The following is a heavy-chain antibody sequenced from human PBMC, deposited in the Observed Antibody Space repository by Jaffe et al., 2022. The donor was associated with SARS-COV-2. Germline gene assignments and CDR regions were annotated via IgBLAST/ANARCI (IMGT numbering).Heavy chain of an antibody. CDR3: ARVWYYDILTPYYYMDV. D-gene: IGHD3-9*01. Sequence: QVQLVESGGGVVQPGRSLRLSCAASGFTFSSYAMHWVRQAPGKGLEWVAVISYDGSNKYYADSVKGRFTISRDNSKNTLYLQMNSLRAEDTAVYYCARVWYYDILTPYYYMDVWGKGTTVTVSS. CDR2: ISYDGSNK. V-gene: IGHV3-30*04. CDR1: GFTFSSYA. J-gene: IGHJ6*03.